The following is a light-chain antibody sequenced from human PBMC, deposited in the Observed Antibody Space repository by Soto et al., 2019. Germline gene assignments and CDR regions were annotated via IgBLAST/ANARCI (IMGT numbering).Light chain of an antibody. CDR2: DGN. Sequence: QSALTQPASVSGSPGQSITISCTGTSSDVRGYNLVSWYQQHPGKAPKVVIYDGNKRPSGISYRFSASKSGNTASLTISGLRTEDEADYYCCSYAGHSTFVFGSGTKVTVL. CDR3: CSYAGHSTFV. CDR1: SSDVRGYNL. V-gene: IGLV2-23*03. J-gene: IGLJ1*01.